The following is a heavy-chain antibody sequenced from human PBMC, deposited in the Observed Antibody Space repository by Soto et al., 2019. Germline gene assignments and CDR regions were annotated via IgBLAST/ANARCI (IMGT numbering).Heavy chain of an antibody. Sequence: SETLSLTCTVSCGSISSGGYYWSWIRQHPGKGLEWIGYIYYSGSTYYNPSLKSRVTISVDTSKNQFSLKLSSVTAADTAVYYCARDKPYYYDSSGYPNGYNWFDPWGQGTLVTVSS. CDR2: IYYSGST. J-gene: IGHJ5*02. CDR3: ARDKPYYYDSSGYPNGYNWFDP. D-gene: IGHD3-22*01. V-gene: IGHV4-31*03. CDR1: CGSISSGGYY.